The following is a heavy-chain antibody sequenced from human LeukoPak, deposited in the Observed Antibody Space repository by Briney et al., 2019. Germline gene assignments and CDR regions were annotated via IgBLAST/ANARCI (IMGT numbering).Heavy chain of an antibody. Sequence: GGSLRLSCAASGFTFSSYSMNWVRQAPGKGLEWVSSISSSSSYIYYADSVKGRFTTSRDNAKNSLYLQMNSLRAEDTAVYYCARDFHFGSSGTYYFDYWGQGTLVTVSS. D-gene: IGHD6-13*01. CDR3: ARDFHFGSSGTYYFDY. J-gene: IGHJ4*02. V-gene: IGHV3-21*01. CDR1: GFTFSSYS. CDR2: ISSSSSYI.